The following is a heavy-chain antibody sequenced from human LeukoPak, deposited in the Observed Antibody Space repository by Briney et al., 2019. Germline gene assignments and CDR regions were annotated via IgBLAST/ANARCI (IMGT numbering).Heavy chain of an antibody. J-gene: IGHJ4*02. CDR1: GFSFRSYG. CDR3: ARAPSSMYNSGPDY. CDR2: LPSHESYT. D-gene: IGHD5-12*01. V-gene: IGHV3-30*19. Sequence: GGSLRLSCVASGFSFRSYGMHWVRQAPGKGLEWVAFLPSHESYTAYADSVKGRFTISRDNSKDTLFLQMDSLRVEDTALYYCARAPSSMYNSGPDYWGQGTLVTVSS.